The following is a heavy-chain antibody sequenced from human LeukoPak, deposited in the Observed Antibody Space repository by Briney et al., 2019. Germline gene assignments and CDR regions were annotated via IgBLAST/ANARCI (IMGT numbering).Heavy chain of an antibody. CDR3: ARDENSYYYYYMDV. J-gene: IGHJ6*03. V-gene: IGHV3-21*01. CDR2: ISSSSSYI. CDR1: GFTFSSYS. Sequence: TGGSLRLSCAASGFTFSSYSMNWVRQAPGKGLEWVSSISSSSSYIYYADSVKGRFTISRDNAKNSLYLQMNSLRAEDTAVYYCARDENSYYYYYMDVWGKGTTVTVSS.